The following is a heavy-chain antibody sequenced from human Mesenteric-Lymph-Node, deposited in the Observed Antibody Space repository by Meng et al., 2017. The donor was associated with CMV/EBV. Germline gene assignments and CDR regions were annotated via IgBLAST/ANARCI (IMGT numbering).Heavy chain of an antibody. CDR3: ARQNDFWSGYFHYAMDV. CDR1: GFTFSSYE. CDR2: ISSRGDTI. J-gene: IGHJ4*02. D-gene: IGHD3-3*01. V-gene: IGHV3-48*03. Sequence: GESLKISCAASGFTFSSYEMNWVRQAPGKGLEWVSYISSRGDTIYYADSVKGRFAFFRDNARNLLFLQMNSLRADDTAVYYCARQNDFWSGYFHYAMDVWGQGTLVTVSS.